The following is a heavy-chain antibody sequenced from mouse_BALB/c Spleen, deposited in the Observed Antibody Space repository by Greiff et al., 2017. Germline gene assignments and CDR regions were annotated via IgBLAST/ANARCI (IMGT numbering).Heavy chain of an antibody. V-gene: IGHV5-12-1*01. CDR3: ARDGYYFDY. CDR1: GFAFSSYD. J-gene: IGHJ2*01. Sequence: EVQRVESGGGLVKPGGSLKLSCAASGFAFSSYDMSWVRQTPEKRLEWVAYISSGGGSTYYPDTVKGRFTISRDNAKNTLYLQMSSLKSEDTAMYYCARDGYYFDYWGQGTTLTVSS. CDR2: ISSGGGST. D-gene: IGHD2-3*01.